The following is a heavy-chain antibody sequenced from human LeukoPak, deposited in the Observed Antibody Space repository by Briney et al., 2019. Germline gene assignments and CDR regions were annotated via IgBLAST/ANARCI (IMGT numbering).Heavy chain of an antibody. J-gene: IGHJ4*02. CDR3: ARGLEGGLDQ. CDR2: IKVTDDA. CDR1: GFTFSSYD. Sequence: GGSLRLSCAASGFTFSSYDMHWVRQTIGGGLEWVSFIKVTDDAYYSGSVKGRFSISRENAKNPLYLQMNSLRVGDTAVYYCARGLEGGLDQWGQGTLVTVSS. D-gene: IGHD1-1*01. V-gene: IGHV3-13*01.